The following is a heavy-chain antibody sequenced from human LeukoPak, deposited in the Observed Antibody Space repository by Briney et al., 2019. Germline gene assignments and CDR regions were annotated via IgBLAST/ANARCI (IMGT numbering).Heavy chain of an antibody. Sequence: PGGSLRLSCAASGFTFSSYSMNWVRQAPGKGLEWVSSISSSSSYIYYADSVKGRFTISRENAKNSLYLQMNSLTAGDTAVYFCSRVGSSGWPNYFDSWGQGTLVTVSS. CDR2: ISSSSSYI. CDR1: GFTFSSYS. J-gene: IGHJ4*02. CDR3: SRVGSSGWPNYFDS. V-gene: IGHV3-21*01. D-gene: IGHD6-19*01.